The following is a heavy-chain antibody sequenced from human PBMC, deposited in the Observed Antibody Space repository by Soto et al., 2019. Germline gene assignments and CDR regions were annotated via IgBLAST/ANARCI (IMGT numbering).Heavy chain of an antibody. CDR3: ARQVTMVRGVRSYGMDV. J-gene: IGHJ6*02. Sequence: SETLSLTCTVSGGSISNSSYYWGWIRQPPGKGLEWIGSIYYSGSTYYNPSLKSRVTISVDTSKNQFSLKLSSVTAAGTAVYYCARQVTMVRGVRSYGMDVWGQGTTVTVSS. CDR1: GGSISNSSYY. D-gene: IGHD3-10*01. CDR2: IYYSGST. V-gene: IGHV4-39*01.